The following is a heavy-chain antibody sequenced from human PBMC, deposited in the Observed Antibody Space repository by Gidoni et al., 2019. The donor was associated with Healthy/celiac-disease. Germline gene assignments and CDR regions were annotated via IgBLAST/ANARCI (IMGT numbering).Heavy chain of an antibody. Sequence: QVQLVQSGAAVKKPGASVHVSCKASGYTFTSYGISWGRPAPGQGLEWMGWFSADNGNTNYAQKLKGRGTMNTDTSTSTAYMELRSLRSDDTAVDYGARDTVGLRFLGSIDYWGKGTLGTVSA. J-gene: IGHJ4*02. CDR2: FSADNGNT. CDR1: GYTFTSYG. V-gene: IGHV1-18*01. D-gene: IGHD5-12*01. CDR3: ARDTVGLRFLGSIDY.